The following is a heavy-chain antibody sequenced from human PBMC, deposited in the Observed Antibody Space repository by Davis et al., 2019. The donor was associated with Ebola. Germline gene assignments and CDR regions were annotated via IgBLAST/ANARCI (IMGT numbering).Heavy chain of an antibody. CDR2: IYYSGST. J-gene: IGHJ4*02. V-gene: IGHV4-59*01. CDR3: ATGAYYGSGYYFDY. D-gene: IGHD3-10*01. Sequence: MPGGSLRLSCAVYGGSFSGYYWSWIRQPPGKGLEWIGYIYYSGSTNYNPSLKSRVTISVDTSKNQFSLKLSSVTAADTAVYYCATGAYYGSGYYFDYWGQGTLVTVSS. CDR1: GGSFSGYY.